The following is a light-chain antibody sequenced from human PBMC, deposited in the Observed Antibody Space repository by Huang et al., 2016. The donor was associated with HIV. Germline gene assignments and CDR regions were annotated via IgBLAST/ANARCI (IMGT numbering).Light chain of an antibody. CDR2: AAS. CDR1: QTITTY. V-gene: IGKV1-39*01. CDR3: QQSYSIPWT. Sequence: IQMTQSPPSLPAFVGDRVTITCRASQTITTYLNWYQQKIGKSPKLLIYAASILQSGVPSRFGGSGSGTNFSLTITSLQSEDFAVYYCQQSYSIPWTFGQGTRVEI. J-gene: IGKJ1*01.